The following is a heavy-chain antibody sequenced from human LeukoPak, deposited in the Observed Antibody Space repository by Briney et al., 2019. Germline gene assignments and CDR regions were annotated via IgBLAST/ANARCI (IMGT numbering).Heavy chain of an antibody. D-gene: IGHD4-17*01. J-gene: IGHJ4*02. CDR3: ARRDGDYSHPYDY. CDR1: GFTFSSYS. V-gene: IGHV3-21*01. Sequence: GGSLRLSCAASGFTFSSYSMNWVRQAPGKGLEWVSSISSSRSYIYYADSVKGRFTISRDNAENSLSMQMNSLRAEDTAVYYCARRDGDYSHPYDYWGQGTLVTVSS. CDR2: ISSSRSYI.